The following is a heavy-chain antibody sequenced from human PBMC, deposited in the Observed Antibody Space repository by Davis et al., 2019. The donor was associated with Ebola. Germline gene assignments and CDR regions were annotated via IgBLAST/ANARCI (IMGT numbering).Heavy chain of an antibody. V-gene: IGHV1-2*02. CDR3: AREGPLGLTIFGVAKGTPYFDY. CDR1: GYSFSGHY. Sequence: ASVKVSCKASGYSFSGHYMHWVRQAPGQGLEWMGWIKPKSGGTNYAQKFQGRVTMTRDTSISTAYMELRRLRSDDTAVYYCAREGPLGLTIFGVAKGTPYFDYWGQGTLVTVSS. CDR2: IKPKSGGT. D-gene: IGHD3-3*01. J-gene: IGHJ4*02.